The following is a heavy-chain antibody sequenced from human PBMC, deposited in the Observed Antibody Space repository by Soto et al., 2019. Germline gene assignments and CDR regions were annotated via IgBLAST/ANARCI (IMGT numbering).Heavy chain of an antibody. Sequence: SETLSLTCTVSGGSISSGGYYWSWIRQPPGKGLEWIGEINHSGSTNYNPSLKSRVTISVDTSKNQFSLKLSSVTAADTAVYYCARGRKSLSYYYGSGSYLAVDPWGQGTLVTVSS. CDR1: GGSISSGGYY. V-gene: IGHV4-39*07. CDR2: INHSGST. CDR3: ARGRKSLSYYYGSGSYLAVDP. D-gene: IGHD3-10*01. J-gene: IGHJ5*02.